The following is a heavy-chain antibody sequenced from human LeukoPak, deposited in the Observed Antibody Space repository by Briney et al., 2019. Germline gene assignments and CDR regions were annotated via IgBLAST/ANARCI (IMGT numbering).Heavy chain of an antibody. Sequence: GGSLRLSCAASGFTFSSYAMSWVRQAPGKGLEWVSRIGKSGDSTKYADSVKGRFTISRDNSKNTLYLQMNSLRAEDTAVYYCAKALVRGVTAPDYWGQGTLVTVSS. V-gene: IGHV3-23*01. CDR1: GFTFSSYA. CDR3: AKALVRGVTAPDY. CDR2: IGKSGDST. J-gene: IGHJ4*02. D-gene: IGHD3-10*01.